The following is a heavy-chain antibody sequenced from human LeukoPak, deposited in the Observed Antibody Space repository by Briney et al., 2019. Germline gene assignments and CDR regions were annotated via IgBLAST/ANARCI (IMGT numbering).Heavy chain of an antibody. D-gene: IGHD3-22*01. CDR1: GGTSNSHA. Sequence: SVKVSCKASGGTSNSHAISWVRQAPGQGLEWMVRIIPNLGTTNRAQNFQDRVTLTADKSTNTAYMELTSLTSDDTAVYYCATTNDGGGYQWGDFFDFWGQGTLVTVSS. CDR2: IIPNLGTT. J-gene: IGHJ4*02. V-gene: IGHV1-69*04. CDR3: ATTNDGGGYQWGDFFDF.